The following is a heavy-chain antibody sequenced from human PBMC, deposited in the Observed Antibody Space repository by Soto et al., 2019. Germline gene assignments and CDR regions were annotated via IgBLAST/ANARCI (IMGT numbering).Heavy chain of an antibody. D-gene: IGHD3-10*01. J-gene: IGHJ4*02. CDR1: GGSFSGYY. CDR2: INHSGST. CDR3: ARVITMPLDY. V-gene: IGHV4-34*01. Sequence: PSETLSLTCAVYGGSFSGYYWSWIRQPPGKGLEWIGEINHSGSTNYNPSLKSRVTISVDTSKNQFSLKLSSVTAADTAVYYCARVITMPLDYWGQGTLVTVSS.